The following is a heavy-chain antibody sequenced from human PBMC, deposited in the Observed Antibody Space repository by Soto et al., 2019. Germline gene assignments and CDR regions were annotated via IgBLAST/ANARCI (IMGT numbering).Heavy chain of an antibody. CDR3: ARLSHSSSWRSNYYGMDV. V-gene: IGHV3-7*03. J-gene: IGHJ6*02. CDR2: IKQDGSEK. CDR1: GFTFSSYW. Sequence: WGSLRLSCAASGFTFSSYWMSWVRQAPGKGLEWVANIKQDGSEKYYVDSVKGRFTISRDNAKNSLYLQMNSLRAEDTAVYYCARLSHSSSWRSNYYGMDVWGQGTTVTVSS. D-gene: IGHD6-13*01.